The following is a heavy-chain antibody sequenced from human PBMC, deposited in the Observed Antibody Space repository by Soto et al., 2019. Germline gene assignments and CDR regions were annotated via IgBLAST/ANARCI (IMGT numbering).Heavy chain of an antibody. CDR2: IYYSGST. Sequence: SETLSLTCTVSGGSISSGDYYWSWIRQPPGKGLEWIGYIYYSGSTYYNPSLKSRVTISVDTSKNQFSLKLSSVTAADTAVYYCARTTVTTPLDYWGQGTLVTVSS. V-gene: IGHV4-30-4*01. D-gene: IGHD4-17*01. CDR3: ARTTVTTPLDY. CDR1: GGSISSGDYY. J-gene: IGHJ4*02.